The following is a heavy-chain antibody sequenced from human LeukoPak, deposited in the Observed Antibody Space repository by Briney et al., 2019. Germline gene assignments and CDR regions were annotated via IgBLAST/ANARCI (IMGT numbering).Heavy chain of an antibody. J-gene: IGHJ5*02. Sequence: SVKVYCKASGGTFSSYAISWVRQAPGQGLEWMGGIIPIFGTANYAQKFQGRVTITVDESTSTAYMELSSLRSEDTAVYYCAREYYDFWSGYLYLGSFDPWGQGTLVTVSS. V-gene: IGHV1-69*01. D-gene: IGHD3-3*01. CDR2: IIPIFGTA. CDR1: GGTFSSYA. CDR3: AREYYDFWSGYLYLGSFDP.